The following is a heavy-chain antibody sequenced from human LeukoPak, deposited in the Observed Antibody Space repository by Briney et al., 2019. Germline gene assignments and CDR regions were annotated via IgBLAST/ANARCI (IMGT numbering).Heavy chain of an antibody. J-gene: IGHJ4*02. CDR2: INSDGSST. CDR1: GFTFSSYW. D-gene: IGHD3-3*01. Sequence: GGSLRLSCTASGFTFSSYWMHWVRQAPGKGLVWVSRINSDGSSTSYADSVKGRFTISRDNAKNTLYLQMNSLRAEDTAVYYCARGGMWWSGYYTDWGQGTLVTVSS. V-gene: IGHV3-74*01. CDR3: ARGGMWWSGYYTD.